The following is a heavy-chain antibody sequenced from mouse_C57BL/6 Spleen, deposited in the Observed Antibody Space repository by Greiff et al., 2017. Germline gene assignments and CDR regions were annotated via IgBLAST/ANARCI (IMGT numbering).Heavy chain of an antibody. V-gene: IGHV5-6*01. CDR1: GFTFSSYG. CDR3: ARDYDYGGDAMDY. D-gene: IGHD2-4*01. J-gene: IGHJ4*01. Sequence: EVQGVESGGDLVKPGGSLKLSCAASGFTFSSYGMSWVRQTPDKRLEWVATISSGGSYTYYPDSVKGRFTISRDNAKNTLYLQMSSLKSEDTAMYYCARDYDYGGDAMDYWGQGTSVTVSS. CDR2: ISSGGSYT.